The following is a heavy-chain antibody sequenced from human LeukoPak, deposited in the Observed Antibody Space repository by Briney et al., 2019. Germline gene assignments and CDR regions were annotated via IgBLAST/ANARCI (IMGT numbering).Heavy chain of an antibody. J-gene: IGHJ3*02. CDR1: GFTFSSYG. D-gene: IGHD2-15*01. CDR3: AREGYPGGGGSCHSGVCASDI. Sequence: QSGGSLRLSCAASGFTFSSYGMHWVRQAPGKGLEWVAVISFDASNKYYADSVKGRFTISRDNSKNTVYLEMNSLRADDTAVYFCAREGYPGGGGSCHSGVCASDIWGLGTLVTVSS. CDR2: ISFDASNK. V-gene: IGHV3-30*03.